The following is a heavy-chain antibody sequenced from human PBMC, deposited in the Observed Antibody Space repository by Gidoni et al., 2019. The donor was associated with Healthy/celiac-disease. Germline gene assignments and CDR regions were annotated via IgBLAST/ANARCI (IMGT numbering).Heavy chain of an antibody. CDR3: ARDRLEQWLDNNWFDP. CDR2: ISSSSSYI. V-gene: IGHV3-21*01. J-gene: IGHJ5*02. Sequence: EVQLVESGGGLVKPGGSLRLSCAASGFTFSSYSMNWVRQAPGKGLEWVSSISSSSSYIYYADSVKGRFTISRDNAKNSLYLQMNSLRAEDTAVYYCARDRLEQWLDNNWFDPWGQGTLVTVSS. CDR1: GFTFSSYS. D-gene: IGHD6-19*01.